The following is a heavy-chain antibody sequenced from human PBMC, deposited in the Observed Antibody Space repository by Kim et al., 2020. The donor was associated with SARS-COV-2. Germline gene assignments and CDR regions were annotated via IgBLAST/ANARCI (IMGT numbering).Heavy chain of an antibody. D-gene: IGHD3-10*01. CDR2: IIPIFGTA. CDR3: ASGGGSGSTLINWFDP. J-gene: IGHJ5*02. Sequence: SVKVSCKASGGTFSSYAISWVRQAPGQGLEWMGGIIPIFGTAHYAQKLQGRGTITADESTSTAYMELSSLRSEDTAVYYCASGGGSGSTLINWFDPWGQGTLVTVSS. CDR1: GGTFSSYA. V-gene: IGHV1-69*13.